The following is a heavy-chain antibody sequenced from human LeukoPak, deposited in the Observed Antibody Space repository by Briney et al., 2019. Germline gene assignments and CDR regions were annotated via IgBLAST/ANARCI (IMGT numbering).Heavy chain of an antibody. CDR2: IYFSGST. CDR1: GGSISSHY. J-gene: IGHJ3*02. V-gene: IGHV4-59*11. D-gene: IGHD6-19*01. Sequence: PSETLSLTCTVSGGSISSHYWSWIRQPPGEGLEWIGYIYFSGSTNYNPSLKSRVTISIDTPNNQFSLKLSSVTAADTGVYYCARGLGAVAGRIYDGFDMWGQGTMVTVSS. CDR3: ARGLGAVAGRIYDGFDM.